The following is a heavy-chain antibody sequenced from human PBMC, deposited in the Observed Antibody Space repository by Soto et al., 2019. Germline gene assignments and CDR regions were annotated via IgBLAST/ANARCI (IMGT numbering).Heavy chain of an antibody. V-gene: IGHV4-39*07. D-gene: IGHD6-13*01. Sequence: PSETLSLTCTVSGGSISSSGYYWSWIRQPPGKGLEWIGEINHSGSTNYNPSLKSRVTISVDTSKNQFSLKLSSVTAADTAVYYCARGGLRQQLVTRKYYYFDYWGQGTLVTVSS. CDR3: ARGGLRQQLVTRKYYYFDY. J-gene: IGHJ4*02. CDR2: INHSGST. CDR1: GGSISSSGYY.